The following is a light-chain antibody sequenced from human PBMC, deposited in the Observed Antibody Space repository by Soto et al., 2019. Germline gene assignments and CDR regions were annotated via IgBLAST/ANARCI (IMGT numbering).Light chain of an antibody. J-gene: IGKJ5*01. V-gene: IGKV3-15*01. CDR3: QQLHGYPIT. CDR2: GAS. CDR1: QSVSSN. Sequence: EIVMTQSPSTLSVSPGERATLSCRASQSVSSNLAWYRQKPGQAPRLLIYGASTRATGIPARFSGSGSGTEFTLTISSLQPEDFATYYCQQLHGYPITFGQGTRLEIK.